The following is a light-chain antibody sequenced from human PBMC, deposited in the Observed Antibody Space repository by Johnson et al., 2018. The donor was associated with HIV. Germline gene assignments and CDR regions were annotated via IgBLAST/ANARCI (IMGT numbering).Light chain of an antibody. J-gene: IGLJ1*01. Sequence: QSVLTQPPSVSAAPGQKVTISCSGSSSNIGNNYVSWYQQLPGTAPKLLIFENNKRPSGIPDRFSGSKSGTSATLGITGLQTGDEADYYCGTWDNSLPAGVFGSGTKVTVL. CDR1: SSNIGNNY. V-gene: IGLV1-51*02. CDR2: ENN. CDR3: GTWDNSLPAGV.